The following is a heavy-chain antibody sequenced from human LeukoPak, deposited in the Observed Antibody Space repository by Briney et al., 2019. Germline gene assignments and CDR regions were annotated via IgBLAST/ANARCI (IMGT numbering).Heavy chain of an antibody. D-gene: IGHD1-26*01. CDR1: ALTVSNNY. CDR2: IRSDGST. V-gene: IGHV3-66*01. Sequence: GGSLRLSCAASALTVSNNYMAWVRQAPGKGLEWISIIRSDGSTYYADSVKGRFTISRDNSKNTLYLQMNSLRVEDTALYYCAREVGVGTTSAFDIWGQGTMVTVSS. J-gene: IGHJ3*02. CDR3: AREVGVGTTSAFDI.